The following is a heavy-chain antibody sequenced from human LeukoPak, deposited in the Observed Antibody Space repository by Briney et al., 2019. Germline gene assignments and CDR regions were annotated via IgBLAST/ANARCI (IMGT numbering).Heavy chain of an antibody. V-gene: IGHV4-4*02. Sequence: SGTLSLTCTVSGDSINSLDLWSWVRQPPGKGLEWIGEMYLSGTTHSNPSVKSRVTISIDKSKNQFSLKLSSVTAADTAVYYCARGRVRRAERIPFDYWGQGTLVTVSS. CDR1: GDSINSLDL. CDR3: ARGRVRRAERIPFDY. CDR2: MYLSGTT. J-gene: IGHJ4*02. D-gene: IGHD1-1*01.